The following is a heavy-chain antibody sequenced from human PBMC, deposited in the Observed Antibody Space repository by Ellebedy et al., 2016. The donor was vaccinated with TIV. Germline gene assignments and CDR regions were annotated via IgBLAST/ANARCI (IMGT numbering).Heavy chain of an antibody. D-gene: IGHD7-27*01. CDR1: GYAFRIYW. CDR2: IDPSPSDSYI. Sequence: GESLKISCKASGYAFRIYWITWVRQMPGQGLEWMGRIDPSPSDSYIDYSPSFQGHVTISVDKSITTAYLQWSSLKASDTAIYYCARHELGSNAAFDYWGQGTLVTVSS. CDR3: ARHELGSNAAFDY. J-gene: IGHJ4*02. V-gene: IGHV5-10-1*01.